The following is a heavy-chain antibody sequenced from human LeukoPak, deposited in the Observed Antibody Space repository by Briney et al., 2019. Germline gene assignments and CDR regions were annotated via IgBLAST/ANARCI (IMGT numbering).Heavy chain of an antibody. V-gene: IGHV3-30*02. CDR3: AKDLRTSRYYFDY. J-gene: IGHJ4*02. CDR1: GFTFSSYG. D-gene: IGHD2-2*01. Sequence: PGGSLRLSCAASGFTFSSYGMHWVRQAPGKGLEWVAFIRYDGSNKYYADSVEGRFTISRDNSKNTLYLQMNSLRAEDTAVYYCAKDLRTSRYYFDYWGQGTLVTVSS. CDR2: IRYDGSNK.